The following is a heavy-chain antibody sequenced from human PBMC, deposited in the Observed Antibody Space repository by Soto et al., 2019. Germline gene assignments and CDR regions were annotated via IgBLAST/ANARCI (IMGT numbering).Heavy chain of an antibody. V-gene: IGHV1-3*01. D-gene: IGHD3-10*01. Sequence: QAQLEQSGAEVKKPGASVKISCKASGYTFTNYAVHWLRQAPGQGLEWMGWLNAGNGDTKYSPTFQGRVTITTNTSAGTAFMELMSVMSEDTAVDYCTGQGTPYISGSGDYSYYYYNYTDVWGKGTTVTVSS. CDR2: LNAGNGDT. CDR3: TGQGTPYISGSGDYSYYYYNYTDV. J-gene: IGHJ6*03. CDR1: GYTFTNYA.